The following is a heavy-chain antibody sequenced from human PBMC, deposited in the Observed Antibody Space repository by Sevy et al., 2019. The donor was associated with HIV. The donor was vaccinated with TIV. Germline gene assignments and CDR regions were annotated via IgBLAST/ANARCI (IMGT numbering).Heavy chain of an antibody. CDR1: GFTFSTYW. CDR3: ARDCSSTSCRWGLDV. D-gene: IGHD2-2*01. V-gene: IGHV3-7*03. CDR2: IKKDGSEK. J-gene: IGHJ6*02. Sequence: GGSLRLSCAASGFTFSTYWMSWVRQAPGKGLEWVANIKKDGSEKYYVDSLKGRFTSSRDNAKNSLHRQMKSLRAEDTAVYYFARDCSSTSCRWGLDVWGQGTTVTVSS.